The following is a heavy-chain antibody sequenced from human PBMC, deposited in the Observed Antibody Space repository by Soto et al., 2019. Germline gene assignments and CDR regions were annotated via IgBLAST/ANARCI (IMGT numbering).Heavy chain of an antibody. CDR1: GYSFTSYW. D-gene: IGHD3-3*01. CDR2: IYPGDSDT. CDR3: ARASRGATHYDFWSRDYYYYYYGMDV. J-gene: IGHJ6*02. V-gene: IGHV5-51*01. Sequence: GESLKISCKGSGYSFTSYWIGWVRQMPGKGLEWMGIIYPGDSDTRYSPSFQGQVTISADKSISTAYLQWSSLKASDTAMYYCARASRGATHYDFWSRDYYYYYYGMDVWGQGTTVILSS.